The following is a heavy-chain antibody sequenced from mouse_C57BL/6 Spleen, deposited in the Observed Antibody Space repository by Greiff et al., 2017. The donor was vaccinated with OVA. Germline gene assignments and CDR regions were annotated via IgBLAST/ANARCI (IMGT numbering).Heavy chain of an antibody. CDR1: GYAFTNYL. CDR3: ARAGLPGGGAMDY. Sequence: QVQLQQSGAELVRPGTSVKVSCKASGYAFTNYLIEWVKQRPGQGLEWIGVINPGSGGTNYNEKFKGKATLTADKSSSTAYMQLSSLTSEDSAVYFCARAGLPGGGAMDYWGQGTSVTVSS. V-gene: IGHV1-54*01. D-gene: IGHD6-1*01. CDR2: INPGSGGT. J-gene: IGHJ4*01.